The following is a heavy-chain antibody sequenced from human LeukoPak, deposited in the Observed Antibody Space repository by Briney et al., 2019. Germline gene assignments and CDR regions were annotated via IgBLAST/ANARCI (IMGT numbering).Heavy chain of an antibody. J-gene: IGHJ6*02. V-gene: IGHV1-2*06. Sequence: ASVKVSCKASGYTFTCYYMHWVRQAPGQGLEWMGRINPNSGGTNYAQKFQGRVTMTRDTSISTAYMELSRLRSDDTAVYYCARDLLHYDFWSGYHHYGMDVWGQGTTVTVSS. CDR1: GYTFTCYY. CDR2: INPNSGGT. D-gene: IGHD3-3*01. CDR3: ARDLLHYDFWSGYHHYGMDV.